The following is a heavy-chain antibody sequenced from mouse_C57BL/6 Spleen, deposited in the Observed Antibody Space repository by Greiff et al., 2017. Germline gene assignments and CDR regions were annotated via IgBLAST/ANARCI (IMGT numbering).Heavy chain of an antibody. CDR3: VREGLYSYMDY. D-gene: IGHD1-3*01. J-gene: IGHJ2*01. V-gene: IGHV3-1*01. CDR2: IRYSGST. Sequence: VQLKESGPGMVKPSPSLSLTCTVSGYSFTSGYDWHWIRHFPGNKLEWMGYIRYSGSTNYNPSLKSPISITHDTSKNPSFLKWKAVADEDTATYYSVREGLYSYMDYWGQGTTLTVSS. CDR1: GYSFTSGYD.